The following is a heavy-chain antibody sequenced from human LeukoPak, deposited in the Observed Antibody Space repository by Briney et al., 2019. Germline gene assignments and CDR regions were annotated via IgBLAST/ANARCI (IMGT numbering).Heavy chain of an antibody. Sequence: PSETLSLTCAVYGGPFSDYYWSWIRQPPGKGLEWIGKINHSGSTNYSPSLKSRVTISIDTSKNQFSLKLNSMTAADTAVYYCARGGGARDGYNYEGPFYFDYWGQGTLVTVSS. CDR2: INHSGST. J-gene: IGHJ4*02. D-gene: IGHD5-24*01. V-gene: IGHV4-34*01. CDR3: ARGGGARDGYNYEGPFYFDY. CDR1: GGPFSDYY.